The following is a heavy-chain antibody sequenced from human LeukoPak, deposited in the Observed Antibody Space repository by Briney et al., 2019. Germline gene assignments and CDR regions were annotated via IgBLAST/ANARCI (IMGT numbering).Heavy chain of an antibody. CDR3: ARDRHHYDFWSGDAFDI. J-gene: IGHJ3*02. CDR2: IYTSGST. Sequence: SETLSLTCTVSGGSISSYYWSWIRQPAGKGLEWIGRIYTSGSTNYNPSLKSRVTMSVDTSKNQFSLKLSSVTAADTAVYYCARDRHHYDFWSGDAFDIWGQGTMVTVSS. D-gene: IGHD3-3*01. V-gene: IGHV4-4*07. CDR1: GGSISSYY.